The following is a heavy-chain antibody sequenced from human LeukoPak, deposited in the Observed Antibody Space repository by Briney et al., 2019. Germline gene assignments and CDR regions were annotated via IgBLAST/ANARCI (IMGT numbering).Heavy chain of an antibody. CDR2: ISYDGSNK. V-gene: IGHV3-30-3*01. J-gene: IGHJ4*02. Sequence: PGRSLRLSCAASGFTFSSYAMHWVRQAPGKGLEWVAVISYDGSNKYYADSVKGRFTISRDNSKNTLYLQMNSLRAEDTAVYYRARGSSSWDLLDYWGQGTLVTVSS. D-gene: IGHD6-13*01. CDR3: ARGSSSWDLLDY. CDR1: GFTFSSYA.